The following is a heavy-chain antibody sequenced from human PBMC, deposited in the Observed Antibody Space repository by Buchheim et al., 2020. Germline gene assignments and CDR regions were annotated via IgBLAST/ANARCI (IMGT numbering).Heavy chain of an antibody. Sequence: EVQPVESGGGLVQPGGSLRLSCSAPGFPFSIYWMHWVRQAPGKGLAWVSHINREGTTTNYADSVRGRFTLSRDNGKNTLYLQMNNLRAEDTAVYYCVRDMYGSGDYWGQGTL. CDR2: INREGTTT. J-gene: IGHJ4*02. CDR1: GFPFSIYW. V-gene: IGHV3-74*01. D-gene: IGHD3-10*01. CDR3: VRDMYGSGDY.